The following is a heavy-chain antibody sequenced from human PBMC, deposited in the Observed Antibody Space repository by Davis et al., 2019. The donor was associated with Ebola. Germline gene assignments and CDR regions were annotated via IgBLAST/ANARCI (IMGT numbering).Heavy chain of an antibody. CDR1: GGTFSSYA. CDR3: ARDFYCSGGSCYPYYYYYGMDV. CDR2: ISAYNGNT. V-gene: IGHV1-18*01. D-gene: IGHD2-15*01. J-gene: IGHJ6*02. Sequence: ASVPVSCKASGGTFSSYAISWVRQAPGQGLEWMGWISAYNGNTNYAQKLQGRVTMTTDTSTSTAYMELRSLRSDDTAVYYCARDFYCSGGSCYPYYYYYGMDVWGQGTTVTVSS.